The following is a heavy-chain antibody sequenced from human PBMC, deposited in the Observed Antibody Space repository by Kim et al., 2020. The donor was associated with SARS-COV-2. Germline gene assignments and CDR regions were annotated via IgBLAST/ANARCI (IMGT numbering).Heavy chain of an antibody. CDR2: ISTGTTAT. Sequence: APVKVSCKSSGYTFTNYGLHWVRQAPGQGPEWMGWISTGTTATINSKKFQGRITITKDTSASTAYMELTSLTSEDTAVYFCARDSARAPYPFDIWGQGTM. D-gene: IGHD2-21*01. J-gene: IGHJ3*02. V-gene: IGHV1-3*04. CDR3: ARDSARAPYPFDI. CDR1: GYTFTNYG.